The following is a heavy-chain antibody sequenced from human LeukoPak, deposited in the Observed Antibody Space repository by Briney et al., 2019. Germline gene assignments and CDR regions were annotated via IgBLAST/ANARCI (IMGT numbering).Heavy chain of an antibody. Sequence: SVKVSCKASGGTFSSYAISWVRQAPGQGLESMGGIIPIFGTANYAQKFQGRVTITADESTSTAYMELSSLRSEDTAVYYCAALYYYDSSPRFDYWGQGTLVTVSS. D-gene: IGHD3-22*01. V-gene: IGHV1-69*13. CDR1: GGTFSSYA. J-gene: IGHJ4*02. CDR3: AALYYYDSSPRFDY. CDR2: IIPIFGTA.